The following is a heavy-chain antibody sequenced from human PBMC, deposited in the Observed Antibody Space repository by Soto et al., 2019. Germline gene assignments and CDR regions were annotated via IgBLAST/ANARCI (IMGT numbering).Heavy chain of an antibody. D-gene: IGHD4-17*01. V-gene: IGHV1-69*12. Sequence: QVQLVQSGAEVKKPGSSVKVSCKASVGTFSSYAISWVRQAPGQGLEWMGGIIPIFGTANYAQKFQGRVTITADESTSTAYMELSSLRSEDTAVYYCARGRRTTVVTQDYYYGMDVWGQGTTVTVSS. CDR2: IIPIFGTA. CDR3: ARGRRTTVVTQDYYYGMDV. J-gene: IGHJ6*02. CDR1: VGTFSSYA.